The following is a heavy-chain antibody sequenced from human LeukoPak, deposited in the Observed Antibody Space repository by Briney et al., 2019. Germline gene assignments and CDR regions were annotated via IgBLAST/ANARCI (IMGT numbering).Heavy chain of an antibody. CDR1: GFTFSSYG. V-gene: IGHV3-30*02. D-gene: IGHD3-16*02. Sequence: SGGSLRLSCAASGFTFSSYGMHWVRQAPGKGLEWVAFIRYDGSNKYYADSVKGRFTISRDNSKNTLYLQMNSLRAEDTAVYYCAKEPYDYVWGSCRFDYWGQGTLVTVSS. CDR2: IRYDGSNK. CDR3: AKEPYDYVWGSCRFDY. J-gene: IGHJ4*02.